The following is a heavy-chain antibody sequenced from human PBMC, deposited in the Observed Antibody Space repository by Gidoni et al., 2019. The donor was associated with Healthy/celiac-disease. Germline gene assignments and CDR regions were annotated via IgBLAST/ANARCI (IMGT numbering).Heavy chain of an antibody. CDR1: GGSISSSSYY. V-gene: IGHV4-39*01. J-gene: IGHJ3*02. D-gene: IGHD3-10*01. Sequence: QLQLQESGPGLVKPSETLSLTCTVSGGSISSSSYYWGWIRQPPGKGLEWIGSIYYSGSTYYNPSLKSRVTISVDTSKNQFSLKLSSVTAADTAVYYCARLSTMVRGVIGAAFDIWGQGTMVTVSS. CDR2: IYYSGST. CDR3: ARLSTMVRGVIGAAFDI.